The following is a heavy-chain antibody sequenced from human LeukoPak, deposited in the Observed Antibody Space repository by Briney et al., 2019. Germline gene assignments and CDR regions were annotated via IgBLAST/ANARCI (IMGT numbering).Heavy chain of an antibody. CDR2: IYHNGST. Sequence: SETLSLTCAVSGGSISSGGYSWSWIRQPPGKGLEWIGYIYHNGSTYYNPSLKSRVTISVDRSKNQFSLKLSSVTAADTAVYYCARSSWPYSSSWRWFDPWGQGTLVTVSS. D-gene: IGHD6-6*01. CDR1: GGSISSGGYS. J-gene: IGHJ5*02. V-gene: IGHV4-30-2*01. CDR3: ARSSWPYSSSWRWFDP.